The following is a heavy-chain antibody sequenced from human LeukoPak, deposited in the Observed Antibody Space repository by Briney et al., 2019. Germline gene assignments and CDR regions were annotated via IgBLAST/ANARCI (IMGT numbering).Heavy chain of an antibody. V-gene: IGHV4-61*01. Sequence: SETLSLTCTVSGGSVSSGSYYWNRIRQPPGKGLEWIGYIYNSESTNYNPSLKSRVTISVDSSKNQFSLKLTSVTAADTAMYYCARLGEGDYWGQGTLVTVSS. CDR3: ARLGEGDY. J-gene: IGHJ4*02. CDR1: GGSVSSGSYY. D-gene: IGHD3-16*01. CDR2: IYNSEST.